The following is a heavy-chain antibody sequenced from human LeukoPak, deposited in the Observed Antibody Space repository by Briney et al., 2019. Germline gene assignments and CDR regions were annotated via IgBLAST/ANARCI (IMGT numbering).Heavy chain of an antibody. Sequence: SGGSLRLSCAASGFILSSHAMHWVRQAPGKGLEWVAFIRYDGSNKYYADSVKGRFTISRNNSKNTLYLQMNSLRAEDTAVYYCAKGGSGSYSGLDYWGQGTLVTVSS. V-gene: IGHV3-30*02. CDR3: AKGGSGSYSGLDY. CDR1: GFILSSHA. J-gene: IGHJ4*02. CDR2: IRYDGSNK. D-gene: IGHD1-26*01.